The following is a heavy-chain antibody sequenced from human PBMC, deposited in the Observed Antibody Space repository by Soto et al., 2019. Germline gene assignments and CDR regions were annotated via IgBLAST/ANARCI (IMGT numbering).Heavy chain of an antibody. Sequence: QLHLVQSGAVVKKPGASVTVSCSASGYPVTAYYMHWVRQAPGRGLVWMGGINPAPGAAKFTQTFQGRGTLPRDPSKSTVFMELRGPTSEDTAVFFCARGGGVGVAGSAAFDMWGQGTVVTVSS. J-gene: IGHJ3*02. D-gene: IGHD3-3*01. CDR3: ARGGGVGVAGSAAFDM. CDR2: INPAPGAA. CDR1: GYPVTAYY. V-gene: IGHV1-2*02.